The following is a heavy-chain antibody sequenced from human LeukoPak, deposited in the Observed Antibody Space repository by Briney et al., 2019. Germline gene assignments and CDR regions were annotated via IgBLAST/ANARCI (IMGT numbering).Heavy chain of an antibody. J-gene: IGHJ6*02. CDR3: ARHTPARYYYGMDV. Sequence: PSETLSLTCAVYGGSFSGYYWSWIRQPPGKGLEWIGEINHSGSTNYNPSLKSRVTISVDTSKNQFSLKLSSVTAADTAVYYCARHTPARYYYGMDVWGQGTTVTVSS. D-gene: IGHD2-2*02. V-gene: IGHV4-34*01. CDR1: GGSFSGYY. CDR2: INHSGST.